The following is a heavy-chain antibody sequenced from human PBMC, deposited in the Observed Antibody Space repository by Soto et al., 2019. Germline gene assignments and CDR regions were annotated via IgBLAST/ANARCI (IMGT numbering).Heavy chain of an antibody. CDR1: GGSFSGYY. CDR2: INHSGST. Sequence: SETLSLTCAVYGGSFSGYYWSWIRQPPGKGLEWIGEINHSGSTNYNPSLKSRVTISVDTSKNQFSLNLSSVTAADTAVYYCAGVRGRQQLVMSYYYGMDVWGQGTTVTVSS. V-gene: IGHV4-34*01. CDR3: AGVRGRQQLVMSYYYGMDV. J-gene: IGHJ6*02. D-gene: IGHD6-13*01.